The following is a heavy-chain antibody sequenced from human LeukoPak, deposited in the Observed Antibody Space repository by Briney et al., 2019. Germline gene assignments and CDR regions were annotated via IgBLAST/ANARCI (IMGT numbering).Heavy chain of an antibody. Sequence: PGGSLRLSCAASGFTFSSYWMSWVRQAPGKGLEWVANIKQDGSEKYYVDSVKGRFTISRDNAKNSLYLQMNSLRAEDTAVYYCAKGGITMIAVVIRFDYWGQGTLVTVSS. J-gene: IGHJ4*02. CDR3: AKGGITMIAVVIRFDY. CDR1: GFTFSSYW. CDR2: IKQDGSEK. V-gene: IGHV3-7*03. D-gene: IGHD3-22*01.